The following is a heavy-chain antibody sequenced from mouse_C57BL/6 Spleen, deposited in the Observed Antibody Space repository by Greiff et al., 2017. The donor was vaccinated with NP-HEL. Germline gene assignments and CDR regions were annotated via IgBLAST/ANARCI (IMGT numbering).Heavy chain of an antibody. CDR1: GFTFSSYA. D-gene: IGHD2-4*01. J-gene: IGHJ1*03. Sequence: EVQLVESGEGLVKPGGSLKLSCAASGFTFSSYAMSWVRQTPEKRLEWVAYISSGGDYIYYADTVKGRFTISRDNARNTLYLQMSSLKSEDTAMYYCTKGEYDYDGYFDVWGTGTTVTVSS. V-gene: IGHV5-9-1*02. CDR2: ISSGGDYI. CDR3: TKGEYDYDGYFDV.